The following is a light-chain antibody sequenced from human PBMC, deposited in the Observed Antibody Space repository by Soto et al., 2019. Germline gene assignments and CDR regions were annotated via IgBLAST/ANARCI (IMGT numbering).Light chain of an antibody. J-gene: IGKJ5*01. CDR1: QGISSA. Sequence: AIQLTQSPSSLSASVGDRVTITCRASQGISSALAWYQQKPGKAPKLLIYEASNLESGVPSRFSGSGSGTEFTLTIGGLQPDDFATYYCQQFNSYPITFGQGTRLEI. CDR3: QQFNSYPIT. CDR2: EAS. V-gene: IGKV1-13*02.